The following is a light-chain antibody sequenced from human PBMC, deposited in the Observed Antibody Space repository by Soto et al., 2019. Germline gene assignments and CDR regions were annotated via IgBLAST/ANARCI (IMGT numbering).Light chain of an antibody. Sequence: QSVLTQPPSASGTPGQRVTISCSGSSSNIGTNYVYWYQQLPGTAPKLLIYKNKQRPSGVPDRFSGSKSGTSASLAISGLRSEDESDYYCAVWDDSLSVVFGGGTKLTVL. CDR3: AVWDDSLSVV. V-gene: IGLV1-47*01. J-gene: IGLJ2*01. CDR2: KNK. CDR1: SSNIGTNY.